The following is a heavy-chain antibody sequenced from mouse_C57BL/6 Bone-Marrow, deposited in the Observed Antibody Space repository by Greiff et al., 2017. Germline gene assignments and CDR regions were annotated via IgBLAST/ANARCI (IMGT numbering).Heavy chain of an antibody. J-gene: IGHJ4*01. CDR2: IYPGDGDT. CDR3: ERSGVKMGYYAMDD. Sequence: VQLQQSGPELVKPGASVKISCKASGYAFSSSWMNWVKQRPGKGLEWIGRIYPGDGDTNYNGKFKGKATLTADKSSSTAYMQLSSLTSEDSAVYFCERSGVKMGYYAMDDWGQGTSVTVSS. D-gene: IGHD2-5*01. CDR1: GYAFSSSW. V-gene: IGHV1-82*01.